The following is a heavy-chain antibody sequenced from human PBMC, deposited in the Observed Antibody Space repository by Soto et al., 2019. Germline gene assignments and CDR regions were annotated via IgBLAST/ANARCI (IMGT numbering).Heavy chain of an antibody. Sequence: ASVKVSCKASGGTFSIYTISWVRQAPGQGLEWMGMIIPILGIANYAQKFQGRVTITADKSTSTAYMELSSLRSEDTAVYYCARDETYYDFWSGYYPAFDIWGQGTMVTVSS. V-gene: IGHV1-69*04. D-gene: IGHD3-3*01. CDR2: IIPILGIA. CDR3: ARDETYYDFWSGYYPAFDI. CDR1: GGTFSIYT. J-gene: IGHJ3*02.